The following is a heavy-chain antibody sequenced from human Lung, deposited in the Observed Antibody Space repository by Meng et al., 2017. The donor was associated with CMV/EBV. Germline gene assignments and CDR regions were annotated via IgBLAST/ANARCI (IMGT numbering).Heavy chain of an antibody. D-gene: IGHD1-26*01. Sequence: SXXVSXXASGYTFTSYGNSWVRQAPGQGLEWMGWISAYNGNTNYAQKLQGRVTMTTDTSTSTAYMELRSLRSDDTAVYYCARGPYSGSYDFDYWGQGTLVTVSS. CDR1: GYTFTSYG. CDR3: ARGPYSGSYDFDY. V-gene: IGHV1-18*01. CDR2: ISAYNGNT. J-gene: IGHJ4*02.